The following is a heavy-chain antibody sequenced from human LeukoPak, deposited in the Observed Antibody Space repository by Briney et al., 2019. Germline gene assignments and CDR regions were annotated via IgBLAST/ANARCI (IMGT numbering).Heavy chain of an antibody. D-gene: IGHD3-10*01. V-gene: IGHV3-66*01. CDR2: IYSGGST. CDR3: ARAGTYLNWFDP. Sequence: GGSLRLSCAASGFTVSSNYMTWVRQAPGKGLEWLSVIYSGGSTYYADSVKGRFTISRDNSKNMLYHEMNSLRAEDTAVYYCARAGTYLNWFDPWGQGTLVTVSS. CDR1: GFTVSSNY. J-gene: IGHJ5*02.